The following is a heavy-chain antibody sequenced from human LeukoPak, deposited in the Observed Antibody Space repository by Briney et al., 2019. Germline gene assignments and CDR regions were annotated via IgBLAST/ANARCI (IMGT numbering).Heavy chain of an antibody. CDR3: ERGYCSGGSCGGGDYDFDY. CDR1: GYTFTSYA. CDR2: INAGYDNT. D-gene: IGHD2-15*01. J-gene: IGHJ4*02. Sequence: ASLKVSCKASGYTFTSYAMHWVRQAPGQRLEWMGWINAGYDNTKYSQKFQCRVTITRDTSASTAYMELSSLRSEDTGVYYCERGYCSGGSCGGGDYDFDYWGQGTLVSVSS. V-gene: IGHV1-3*01.